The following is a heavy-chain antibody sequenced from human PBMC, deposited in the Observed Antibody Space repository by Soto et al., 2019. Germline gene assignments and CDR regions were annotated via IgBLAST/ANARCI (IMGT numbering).Heavy chain of an antibody. CDR1: GGSFSGYY. D-gene: IGHD1-26*01. CDR3: ARDGTYSGGIFDY. J-gene: IGHJ4*02. V-gene: IGHV4-34*01. CDR2: INHSGST. Sequence: SETLSLTCAVYGGSFSGYYWSWIRQPPGKGLEWIGEINHSGSTNYNPSLKSRVTISVDTSKNQFSLKLSSVTAADTAVYYCARDGTYSGGIFDYWGQGTLVTVSS.